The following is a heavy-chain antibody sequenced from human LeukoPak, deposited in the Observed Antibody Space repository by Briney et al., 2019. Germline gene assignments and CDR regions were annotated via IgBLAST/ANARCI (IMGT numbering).Heavy chain of an antibody. J-gene: IGHJ5*02. CDR2: ISGSGGST. V-gene: IGHV3-23*01. D-gene: IGHD2-2*01. CDR1: GFTFSSYA. CDR3: ASGGPVKYQLRGHWFDP. Sequence: GGSLRLSCAASGFTFSSYAMSWVRQAPGKGLEWVSAISGSGGSTYYADSVKGRFTISRDNSNNTLYLQMNSLRAEDTAVYYCASGGPVKYQLRGHWFDPWGQGTLVTVSS.